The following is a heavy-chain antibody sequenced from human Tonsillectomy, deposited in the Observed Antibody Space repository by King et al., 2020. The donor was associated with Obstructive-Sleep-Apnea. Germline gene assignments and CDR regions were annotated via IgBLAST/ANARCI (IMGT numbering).Heavy chain of an antibody. J-gene: IGHJ4*02. CDR3: AKYGXXYXXVNXPHXXXXXY. D-gene: IGHD5-18*01. CDR2: ISGDNTST. V-gene: IGHV3-23*04. CDR1: GFTFSSYA. Sequence: VQLVESGGGLVQPGGSLRLSCAASGFTFSSYAMGWVRQAPGKGLEWVSGISGDNTSTYYADSVKGRFAISRDNSRNTLYLQMHSLRAEDAAVYYCAKYGXXYXXVNXPHXXXXXYXXQGSLVTVSS.